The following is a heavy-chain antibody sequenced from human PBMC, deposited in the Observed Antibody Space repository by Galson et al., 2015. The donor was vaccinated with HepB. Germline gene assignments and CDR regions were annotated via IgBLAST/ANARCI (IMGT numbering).Heavy chain of an antibody. J-gene: IGHJ4*02. CDR1: GLNFDTAW. Sequence: SLRLSCAVSGLNFDTAWMSWVRQAPGKGLEWVGRIRTKTGGGTADYAAPVKGSFTVSRDDSKNTLYLQMNSLKIEDTALYFCTTDWTFYHGGSGSFTVYSIFDYWGQGTLVTVSS. D-gene: IGHD3-22*01. CDR2: IRTKTGGGTA. CDR3: TTDWTFYHGGSGSFTVYSIFDY. V-gene: IGHV3-15*01.